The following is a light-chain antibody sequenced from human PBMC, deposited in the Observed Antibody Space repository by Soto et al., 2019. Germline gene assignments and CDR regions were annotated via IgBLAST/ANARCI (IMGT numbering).Light chain of an antibody. V-gene: IGLV1-40*01. CDR1: RSNIGANYD. CDR2: GNT. Sequence: SVLTQPPSLSGAPGQRVTISCTGSRSNIGANYDVHWYQQLPGTAPKLLLYGNTNRPSGVPDRFSGSKSVTSASLVITGLQAEDVSDYYCQSYDSSLSGYFFGSGTNQTVL. CDR3: QSYDSSLSGYF. J-gene: IGLJ1*01.